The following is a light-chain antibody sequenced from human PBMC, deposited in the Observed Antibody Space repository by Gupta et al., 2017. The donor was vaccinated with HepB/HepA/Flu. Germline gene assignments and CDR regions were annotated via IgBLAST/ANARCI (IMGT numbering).Light chain of an antibody. CDR2: NVS. CDR1: TSAVGGYNY. V-gene: IGLV2-14*01. CDR3: SAYTSSNSCV. J-gene: IGLJ1*01. Sequence: QSALTQPASAPGSPGHSITISCTGHTSAVGGYNYVAWYQTNPGKAHKLMIYNVSNRAAGVSNRFSGSKSGNAASLTISGRQAEDDADYYCSAYTSSNSCVFGTGTKVTVL.